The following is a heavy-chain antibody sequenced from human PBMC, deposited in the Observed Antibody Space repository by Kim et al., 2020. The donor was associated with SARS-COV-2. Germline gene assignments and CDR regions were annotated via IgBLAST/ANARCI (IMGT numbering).Heavy chain of an antibody. D-gene: IGHD1-26*01. CDR3: VKEFFITVVGATANYFDH. CDR2: ISGDGGSR. CDR1: GFKFDKYA. J-gene: IGHJ4*02. V-gene: IGHV3-23*01. Sequence: GGSLRLSCAVSGFKFDKYALNWVRLAPGKGPQWVSGISGDGGSRYYAEGVKGRFTISRDNANSIVFLQMNNLRVEDTAEYFCVKEFFITVVGATANYFDHWGQGTLVTVSS.